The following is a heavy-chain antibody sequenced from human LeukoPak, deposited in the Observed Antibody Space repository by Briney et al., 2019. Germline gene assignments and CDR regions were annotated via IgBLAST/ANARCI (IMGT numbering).Heavy chain of an antibody. V-gene: IGHV1-58*02. CDR1: GFTFTSSA. CDR3: ASAHDILTGFYDNFDY. D-gene: IGHD3-9*01. Sequence: SVKVSCKASGFTFTSSAMQWVRQARGQRLEWIGWIVVGSGNTNYAQKFQGRVTITADESTSTAYMELSSLRSEDTAVYYCASAHDILTGFYDNFDYWGQGTLVTVSS. J-gene: IGHJ4*02. CDR2: IVVGSGNT.